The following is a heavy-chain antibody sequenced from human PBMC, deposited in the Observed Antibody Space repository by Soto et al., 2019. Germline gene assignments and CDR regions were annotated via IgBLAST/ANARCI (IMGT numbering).Heavy chain of an antibody. CDR3: ARSQGSSTSLEIYYYYYYGMDV. CDR2: IIPIYGTA. CDR1: GGTFSSYA. Sequence: QVQLVQSGAEVKKPGSSVKVSCKASGGTFSSYAISWVRQAPGQGLEWMGVIIPIYGTANYAQKFQGRVTITADESTSTAYMELSSLRSEDTAVYYCARSQGSSTSLEIYYYYYYGMDVWGQGTTVTVSS. V-gene: IGHV1-69*01. J-gene: IGHJ6*02. D-gene: IGHD2-2*01.